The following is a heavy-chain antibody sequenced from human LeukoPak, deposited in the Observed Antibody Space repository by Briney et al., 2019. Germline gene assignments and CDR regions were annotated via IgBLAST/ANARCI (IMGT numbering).Heavy chain of an antibody. D-gene: IGHD3-22*01. J-gene: IGHJ4*02. Sequence: GASVKVSCKASGYTFTGYYMHWVRQAPGQGLGWMGWVNPNSGGTNYAQKFQGRVTMTRDTSISTAYMELSRLRSDDTAVYYCARDGRYYYDSSGYYSSYPFDYWGQGTLVTVSS. V-gene: IGHV1-2*02. CDR1: GYTFTGYY. CDR2: VNPNSGGT. CDR3: ARDGRYYYDSSGYYSSYPFDY.